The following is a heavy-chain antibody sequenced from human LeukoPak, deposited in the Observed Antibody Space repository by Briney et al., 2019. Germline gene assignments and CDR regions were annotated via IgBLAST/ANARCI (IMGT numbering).Heavy chain of an antibody. J-gene: IGHJ4*02. CDR1: GYTFSSYW. V-gene: IGHV5-51*01. CDR2: IYPGDSDT. D-gene: IGHD2-2*02. Sequence: PGESLKISCKGSGYTFSSYWIGWVRQMPGKGLEWMGIIYPGDSDTRYSPSLQGQVTISVDTSIGTAYLQWSSLKASDTAIYYCARHACSSTSCYMGGAVDYWGQGTLVTVSS. CDR3: ARHACSSTSCYMGGAVDY.